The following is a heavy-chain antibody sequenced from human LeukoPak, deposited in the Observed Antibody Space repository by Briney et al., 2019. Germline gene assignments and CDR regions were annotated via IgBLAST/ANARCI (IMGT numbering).Heavy chain of an antibody. Sequence: ASVKVSCKASRDTFTNNAISWVRQAPGQGLEWVGGIIPIFGTAHYAQKYQGRVTITADESTSTAYMELSSLRSEDTAVYYCARVATPGYCSTTSCYWKGRFDPWGQGTLVTVSS. CDR1: RDTFTNNA. V-gene: IGHV1-69*01. J-gene: IGHJ5*02. CDR2: IIPIFGTA. CDR3: ARVATPGYCSTTSCYWKGRFDP. D-gene: IGHD2-2*01.